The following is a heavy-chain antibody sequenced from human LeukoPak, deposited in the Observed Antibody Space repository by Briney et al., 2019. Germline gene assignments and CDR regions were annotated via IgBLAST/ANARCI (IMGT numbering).Heavy chain of an antibody. CDR2: ISGSGGST. Sequence: PGGSLRLSCAASGFTFSSYAMSWVRQAPGKGLEWVSAISGSGGSTYYADSVKGRFTISRDNSKNTLYLQMNSPRAEDTAVYYCASAAPSIAVAGTEFDYWGQGSLVTVTS. D-gene: IGHD6-19*01. V-gene: IGHV3-23*01. CDR1: GFTFSSYA. J-gene: IGHJ4*02. CDR3: ASAAPSIAVAGTEFDY.